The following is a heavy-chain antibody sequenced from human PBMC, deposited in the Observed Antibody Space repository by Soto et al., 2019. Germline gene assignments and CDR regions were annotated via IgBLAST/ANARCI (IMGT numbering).Heavy chain of an antibody. CDR2: INHSGST. V-gene: IGHV4-34*01. Sequence: ETLSLTCAVYGGSFSGYYWSWIRQPPGKGLEWIGEINHSGSTNYNPSLKSRVTISVDTSKNQFSLKLSSVTAADTAVYYCASDFYDSSGYYSGFPYCGQGTLVPVSS. CDR1: GGSFSGYY. CDR3: ASDFYDSSGYYSGFPY. J-gene: IGHJ1*01. D-gene: IGHD3-22*01.